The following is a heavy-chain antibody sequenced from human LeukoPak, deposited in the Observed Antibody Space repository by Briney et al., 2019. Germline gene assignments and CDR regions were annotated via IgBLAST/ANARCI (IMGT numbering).Heavy chain of an antibody. CDR2: INHSGST. Sequence: PGGSLRLSCAASGFNFNNYAMSWVRQAPGKGLEWIGEINHSGSTNYNPSLKSRVTISADTSKNQFSLKLSSVTAADTAVYYCARGRYYYGSGMLSSGDYYYGMDVWGQGTTVTVSS. CDR1: GFNFNNYA. J-gene: IGHJ6*02. D-gene: IGHD3-10*01. CDR3: ARGRYYYGSGMLSSGDYYYGMDV. V-gene: IGHV4-34*01.